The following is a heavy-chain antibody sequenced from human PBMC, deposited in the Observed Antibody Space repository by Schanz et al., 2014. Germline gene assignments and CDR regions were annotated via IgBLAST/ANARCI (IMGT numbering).Heavy chain of an antibody. J-gene: IGHJ4*02. V-gene: IGHV4-39*01. CDR3: ARQFYDILTGYWFPYYFDY. CDR1: GGSISSSNYY. Sequence: QLQLQESGPGLVKPSETLSLTCTVSGGSISSSNYYWGWIRQPPGQGLEWIESIYYSGSTYYNPSFKARVTPSVDTTKNHFSLNLISVPAADTAVYYCARQFYDILTGYWFPYYFDYWGQGTLVTVSS. D-gene: IGHD3-9*01. CDR2: IYYSGST.